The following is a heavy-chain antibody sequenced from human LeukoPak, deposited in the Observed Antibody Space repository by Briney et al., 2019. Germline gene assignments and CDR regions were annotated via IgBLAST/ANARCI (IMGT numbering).Heavy chain of an antibody. CDR2: INPSGGST. V-gene: IGHV1-46*01. CDR1: GYTFTSYY. J-gene: IGHJ4*02. CDR3: ARAQDSPLLWFGELLKGSYYFDY. Sequence: ASVKVSCKASGYTFTSYYMHWVRQAPGQGLEWMGIINPSGGSTSYAQKFQGRVTMTRDTSTSTVYMELSSLRSEDTAVYYCARAQDSPLLWFGELLKGSYYFDYWGQGTLVTVSS. D-gene: IGHD3-10*01.